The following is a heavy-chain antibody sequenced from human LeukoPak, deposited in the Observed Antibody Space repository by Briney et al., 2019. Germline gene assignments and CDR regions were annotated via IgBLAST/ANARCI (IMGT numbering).Heavy chain of an antibody. CDR3: ASFYCSGGSCYQYYYYYYMDV. D-gene: IGHD2-15*01. Sequence: SETLSLTCTVSGGSISSSSYYWGWIRQPPGKGLEWIASMYYSGSTYYNPSLKSRVTISVDTSKNQFSLKLSSVTAADTAVYYCASFYCSGGSCYQYYYYYYMDVWGKGTTVTISS. CDR2: MYYSGST. J-gene: IGHJ6*03. CDR1: GGSISSSSYY. V-gene: IGHV4-39*01.